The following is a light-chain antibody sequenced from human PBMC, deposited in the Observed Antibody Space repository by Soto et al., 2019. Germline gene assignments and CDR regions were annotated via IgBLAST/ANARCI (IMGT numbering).Light chain of an antibody. CDR1: QSISTY. J-gene: IGKJ1*01. Sequence: DIQMTQSPSSLSASVGDRVTITCRASQSISTYLNWYQQKPGKAPRLLIFAATRLQRRAPSRFPCSGSATDFTLTINSLQPEDFASRYCQQSYTTLRWTDDQGTNVDVK. CDR2: AAT. V-gene: IGKV1-39*01. CDR3: QQSYTTLRWT.